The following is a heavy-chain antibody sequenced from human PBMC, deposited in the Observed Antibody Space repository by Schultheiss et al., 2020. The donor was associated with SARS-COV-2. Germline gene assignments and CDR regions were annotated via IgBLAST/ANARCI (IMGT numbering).Heavy chain of an antibody. Sequence: ASVKVSCKASGYTFTSYYMHWVRQAPGQGLEWMGIINPSGGSTSYAQKFQGRVTMTRDTSISTAYMELSRLTFDDTAVYYCARKRAVIVTPGLDYWGQGTLVTVSS. D-gene: IGHD4-17*01. CDR2: INPSGGST. CDR1: GYTFTSYY. J-gene: IGHJ4*02. V-gene: IGHV1-46*01. CDR3: ARKRAVIVTPGLDY.